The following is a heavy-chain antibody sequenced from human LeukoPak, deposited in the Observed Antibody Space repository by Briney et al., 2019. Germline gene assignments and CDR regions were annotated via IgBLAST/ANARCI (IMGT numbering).Heavy chain of an antibody. V-gene: IGHV3-53*01. Sequence: GGSLRLSCAASGFTVSSNYMSWVRQAPGKGLEWVSVIYSGGSTYYADSVKGRFTISRDNSQNTLYLQMNSLRAEDTAVYYCASEVIPYYYGMDVWGQGTTVTVSS. CDR1: GFTVSSNY. CDR3: ASEVIPYYYGMDV. CDR2: IYSGGST. J-gene: IGHJ6*02. D-gene: IGHD3-22*01.